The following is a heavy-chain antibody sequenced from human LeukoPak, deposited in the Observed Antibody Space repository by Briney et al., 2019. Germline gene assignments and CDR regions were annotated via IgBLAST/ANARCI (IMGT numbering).Heavy chain of an antibody. D-gene: IGHD3-10*01. CDR1: GFTFSSCG. CDR2: ISSSSSAI. V-gene: IGHV3-48*02. J-gene: IGHJ4*02. Sequence: AGGSLRLSCTASGFTFSSCGMNWVRQPPGKGLKWGSYISSSSSAINYADSVKGRFTISRDNAKNSLFLQMNSLRDEDTAMYYCARGGGARPDYWGQGTLVTVSS. CDR3: ARGGGARPDY.